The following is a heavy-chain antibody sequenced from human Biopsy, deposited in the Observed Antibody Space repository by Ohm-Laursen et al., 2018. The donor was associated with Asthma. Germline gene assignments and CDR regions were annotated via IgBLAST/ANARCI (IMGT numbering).Heavy chain of an antibody. CDR2: INHDGTEK. CDR1: GFAFYNSS. D-gene: IGHD3-3*02. J-gene: IGHJ1*01. Sequence: SLRLSWSASGFAFYNSSMTSVRQAPGKGPGGVANINHDGTEKNHVDSLKGRFTISRDNAKNSLYLQMDSLRAEDTAVYYCARTFHFWSPYHAEHYQLWGQGTLVTVPS. CDR3: ARTFHFWSPYHAEHYQL. V-gene: IGHV3-7*01.